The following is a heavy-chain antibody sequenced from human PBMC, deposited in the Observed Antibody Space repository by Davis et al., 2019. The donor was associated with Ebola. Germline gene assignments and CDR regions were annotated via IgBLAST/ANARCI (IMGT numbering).Heavy chain of an antibody. V-gene: IGHV1-18*04. D-gene: IGHD3-10*01. CDR1: GYTFTGYY. CDR3: ATERGY. J-gene: IGHJ4*02. CDR2: ISAYNGNT. Sequence: ASVKVSCKASGYTFTGYYMHWVRQAPGQGLEWMGWISAYNGNTNYAQKLQGRVTMTTDTPTTTAYMELTSLRSDDTAVYYCATERGYWGQGTLVIVSS.